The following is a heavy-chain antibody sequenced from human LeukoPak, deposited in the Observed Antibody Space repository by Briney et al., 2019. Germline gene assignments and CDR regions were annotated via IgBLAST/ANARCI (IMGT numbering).Heavy chain of an antibody. V-gene: IGHV5-51*01. CDR2: IYPGDSDT. CDR1: GYSFTAYW. Sequence: GESLKISCKGSGYSFTAYWIGWVRQMPGKGLEWMGIIYPGDSDTRYSPSFHGQVTLSADKSISTAYLQWSSLKASDTAMYYCARLTGYCSGGSCYGDYWGQGTLVTVSS. D-gene: IGHD2-15*01. J-gene: IGHJ4*02. CDR3: ARLTGYCSGGSCYGDY.